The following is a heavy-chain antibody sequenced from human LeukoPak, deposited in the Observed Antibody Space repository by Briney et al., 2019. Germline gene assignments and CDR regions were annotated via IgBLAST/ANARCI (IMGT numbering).Heavy chain of an antibody. Sequence: GGSLRLSCAASGHTFRNYAMSWVRQAPGKGLEWVSEITGSGDSIDYADSVKGRFTISRDNVKDTLYLQMNNLRAEDTAVYYCATSWGRYWDYWGPGTLVTVSS. CDR1: GHTFRNYA. CDR3: ATSWGRYWDY. CDR2: ITGSGDSI. V-gene: IGHV3-23*01. J-gene: IGHJ4*02. D-gene: IGHD3-9*01.